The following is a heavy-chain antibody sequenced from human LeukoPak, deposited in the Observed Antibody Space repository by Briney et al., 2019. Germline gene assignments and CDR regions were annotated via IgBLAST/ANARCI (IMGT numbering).Heavy chain of an antibody. CDR1: GYTLTELS. J-gene: IGHJ3*02. CDR2: FDPEDGET. V-gene: IGHV1-24*01. D-gene: IGHD2-8*01. Sequence: ASVKVSCKVSGYTLTELSMHWVRQAPGKGLGWMGGFDPEDGETIQGRVTMTEDTSTDTAYMELSSLRSEDTAVYYCATGVMVYAIGAFDIWGQGTMVTVSS. CDR3: ATGVMVYAIGAFDI.